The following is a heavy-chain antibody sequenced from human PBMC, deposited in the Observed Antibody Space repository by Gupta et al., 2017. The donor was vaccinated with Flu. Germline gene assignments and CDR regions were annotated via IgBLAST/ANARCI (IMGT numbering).Heavy chain of an antibody. V-gene: IGHV3-21*01. D-gene: IGHD3-16*01. CDR3: ARENSRQGDYYGMDV. J-gene: IGHJ6*02. Sequence: QLVQSGGGLVKPGGSLRLSCAASGSNFTSQSMTWVRQAPGKGLEWVSSISGDSKYIYYADSVKGRFTISRDNAKTSLYLEINSLGVDDTAVYFCARENSRQGDYYGMDVWGQGTAVIVSS. CDR1: GSNFTSQS. CDR2: ISGDSKYI.